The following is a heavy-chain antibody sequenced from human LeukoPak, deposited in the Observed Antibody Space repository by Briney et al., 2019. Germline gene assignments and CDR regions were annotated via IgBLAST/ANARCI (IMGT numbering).Heavy chain of an antibody. CDR1: GFAFSSYS. Sequence: GGSLRLSCAASGFAFSSYSTNWVRQAPGKGLGWVSYISSSSSTIYYADSVKGRFTISRDNAKNSLYLQMNSLRAEDTAVYYCASGREYYDILTGYFDYWGQGTLVTVSS. CDR3: ASGREYYDILTGYFDY. D-gene: IGHD3-9*01. V-gene: IGHV3-48*01. J-gene: IGHJ4*02. CDR2: ISSSSSTI.